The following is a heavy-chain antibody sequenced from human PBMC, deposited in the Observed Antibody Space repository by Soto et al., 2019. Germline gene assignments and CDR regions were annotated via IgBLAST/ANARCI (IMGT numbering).Heavy chain of an antibody. D-gene: IGHD3-22*01. V-gene: IGHV4-59*01. CDR2: IHYSGST. Sequence: SETLSLTCTVSGGSISSYYWSWIRQPPGKGLEWIGYIHYSGSTNYNPSPKSRVTISVDTSKNQFSLKLSSVTAADTAVYYCARYDSSGYYGYYGMDVWGQGTTVTVS. CDR3: ARYDSSGYYGYYGMDV. J-gene: IGHJ6*02. CDR1: GGSISSYY.